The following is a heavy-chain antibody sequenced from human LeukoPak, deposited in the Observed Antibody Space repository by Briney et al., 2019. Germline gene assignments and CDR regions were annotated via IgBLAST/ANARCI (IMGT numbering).Heavy chain of an antibody. Sequence: GGTLRLSCAASGFTFSSYGMSWVRQAPGKGLEWVSAITVSGHITYYAASVKGRFTISRDNSKNPLYLQMNSLSAEDTALYYCARDRLGAMLFFDSWGQGTLVTVSS. V-gene: IGHV3-23*01. CDR3: ARDRLGAMLFFDS. D-gene: IGHD3-16*01. CDR2: ITVSGHIT. CDR1: GFTFSSYG. J-gene: IGHJ4*02.